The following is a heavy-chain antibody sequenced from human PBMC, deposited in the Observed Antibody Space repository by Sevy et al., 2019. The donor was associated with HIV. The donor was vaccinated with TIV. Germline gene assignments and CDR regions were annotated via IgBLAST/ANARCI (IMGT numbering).Heavy chain of an antibody. CDR3: AKGGPNDYGDY. Sequence: ASVKVSCKASGYTFTTYGITWVRQAPGQGLEWMGWISTYNSMINYAQKFQGRVTMTTDTSTSTAYMELRSLRSDDTAVYYCAKGGPNDYGDYWGQGTLVTVSS. V-gene: IGHV1-18*01. CDR2: ISTYNSMI. J-gene: IGHJ4*02. CDR1: GYTFTTYG.